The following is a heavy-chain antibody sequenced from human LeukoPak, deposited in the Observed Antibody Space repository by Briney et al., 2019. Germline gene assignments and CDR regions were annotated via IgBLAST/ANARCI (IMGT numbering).Heavy chain of an antibody. V-gene: IGHV3-23*01. Sequence: GGSLRLSCAASGFTFSSYAMSWVRQAPGKGLEWVSTISSSGGSTYYADSVKGRFTISRDNSKNTLYLQMKSLRVKDTAVYYCAQNFTTVTTVYWGQGTLVTVSS. J-gene: IGHJ4*02. CDR1: GFTFSSYA. CDR2: ISSSGGST. CDR3: AQNFTTVTTVY. D-gene: IGHD4-17*01.